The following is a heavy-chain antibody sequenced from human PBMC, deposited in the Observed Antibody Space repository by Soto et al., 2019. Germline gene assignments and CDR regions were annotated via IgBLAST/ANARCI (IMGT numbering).Heavy chain of an antibody. CDR1: GYTFTDYF. J-gene: IGHJ6*02. V-gene: IGHV1-18*04. CDR2: ISAYNDNT. D-gene: IGHD2-2*01. CDR3: AREYCSGTSCYGQDV. Sequence: ASVNVSCNASGYTFTDYFISWVRQAPGQGLEWMGWISAYNDNTKYAQKLQGRVTMTTDTSTSTVYMELRSLRSDDTAAYYCAREYCSGTSCYGQDVWGQGTTVTVSS.